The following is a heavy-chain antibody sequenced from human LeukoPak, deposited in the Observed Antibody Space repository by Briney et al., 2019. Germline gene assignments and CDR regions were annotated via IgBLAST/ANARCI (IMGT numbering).Heavy chain of an antibody. CDR3: ARIARLAGTFYFDY. Sequence: SETLSLTCAVYGGSFSGYYWSWIRQPPGKGLEWIGEINHSGSTNHNPSLKSRVTISVDTSKNQFSLKLSSVTAADTAVYYCARIARLAGTFYFDYWGQGTLVTVSS. V-gene: IGHV4-34*01. CDR1: GGSFSGYY. D-gene: IGHD6-19*01. J-gene: IGHJ4*02. CDR2: INHSGST.